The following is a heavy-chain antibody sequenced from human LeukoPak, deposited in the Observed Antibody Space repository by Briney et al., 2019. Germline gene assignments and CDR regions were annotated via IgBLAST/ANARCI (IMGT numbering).Heavy chain of an antibody. V-gene: IGHV1-2*02. CDR2: INPNSGGT. Sequence: ASVKVSCKASGYTFTGYYMHWVRQAPGQGLEWMGWINPNSGGTNYAQKFQGRVTMTRDTSISTAYMELSRLRSDDTAVYYCARPYYYDSSGYYVFFGYWGQGTLVTVSS. J-gene: IGHJ4*02. CDR1: GYTFTGYY. CDR3: ARPYYYDSSGYYVFFGY. D-gene: IGHD3-22*01.